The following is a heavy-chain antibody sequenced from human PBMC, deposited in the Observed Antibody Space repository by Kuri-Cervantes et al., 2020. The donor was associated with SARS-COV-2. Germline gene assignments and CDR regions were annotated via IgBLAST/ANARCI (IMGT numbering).Heavy chain of an antibody. CDR1: GFTFSSYG. D-gene: IGHD3-9*01. J-gene: IGHJ6*02. Sequence: GGSLRLSCAVSGFTFSSYGMSCVRQAPGKWLEWVSASRGSGGSTYYADSVKGPFTISRDNSKNALYMQMNSLRAEDTGVYSCSKADWANYYYYYGMDVWGQGTTVTVSS. V-gene: IGHV3-23*01. CDR2: SRGSGGST. CDR3: SKADWANYYYYYGMDV.